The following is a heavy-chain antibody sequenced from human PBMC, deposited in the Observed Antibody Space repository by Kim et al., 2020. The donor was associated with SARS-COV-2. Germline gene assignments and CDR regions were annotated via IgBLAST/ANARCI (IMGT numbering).Heavy chain of an antibody. D-gene: IGHD6-19*01. Sequence: DSLKGRFTISRDNPKNTLYLQMNSLRAEDTAVYYCAKSFAGYSSAWLFDYWGQGTLVTVSS. J-gene: IGHJ4*02. CDR3: AKSFAGYSSAWLFDY. V-gene: IGHV3-23*01.